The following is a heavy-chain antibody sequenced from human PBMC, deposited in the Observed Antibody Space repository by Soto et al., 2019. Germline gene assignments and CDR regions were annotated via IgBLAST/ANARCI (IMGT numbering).Heavy chain of an antibody. V-gene: IGHV4-59*01. CDR2: IYYSGST. CDR1: GGSISSYY. Sequence: SETLSLTCTVSGGSISSYYWSWIRQPPGKGLEWIGYIYYSGSTNYNPSLKSRVTISVDTSKNQFSLKLSSVTAADTAVYYCARXSDDSSGYYYRYYYGMDVWGQGTTVTVSS. J-gene: IGHJ6*02. D-gene: IGHD3-22*01. CDR3: ARXSDDSSGYYYRYYYGMDV.